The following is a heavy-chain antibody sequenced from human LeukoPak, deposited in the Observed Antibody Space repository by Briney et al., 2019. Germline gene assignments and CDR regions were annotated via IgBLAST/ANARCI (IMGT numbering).Heavy chain of an antibody. V-gene: IGHV4-38-2*02. CDR3: ARHADYYASTSYFWDY. CDR2: IYRSGST. CDR1: RYSISSGYY. J-gene: IGHJ4*02. Sequence: SETLSLTCTVSRYSISSGYYWGWIRQPPGQGLEWIGSIYRSGSTYYNSSLKSRVTISVDTSKNQFSLKLSSVTAADTAVYYCARHADYYASTSYFWDYWGQGTLVTVSS. D-gene: IGHD3-22*01.